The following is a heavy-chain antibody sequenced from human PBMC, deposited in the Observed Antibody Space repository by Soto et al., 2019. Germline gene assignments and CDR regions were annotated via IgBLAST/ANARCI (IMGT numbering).Heavy chain of an antibody. Sequence: QVQLMQSGAEVKKPGSSVKVSCKASGGTFSTSAISWVRQAPGEGLEWVGGIMPVFATPDYAQKFQGRVTISADESTTTAYLELTSLTTDDTAVYYCARDKGRQQLGANYYDILDVWGQGTAITVSS. D-gene: IGHD3-3*02. J-gene: IGHJ6*02. CDR2: IMPVFATP. V-gene: IGHV1-69*12. CDR1: GGTFSTSA. CDR3: ARDKGRQQLGANYYDILDV.